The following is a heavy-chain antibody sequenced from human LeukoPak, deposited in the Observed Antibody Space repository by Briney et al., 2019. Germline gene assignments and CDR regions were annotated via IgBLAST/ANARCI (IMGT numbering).Heavy chain of an antibody. V-gene: IGHV3-30-3*01. CDR3: ARGGELLWFGELLYDAFDI. Sequence: PGRSLRLSCAASGFTFSSYAMHWVRQAPGKGLEWVAVISFDGSNKYYADSVKGRFTISRDNSKNTLYLQMNSLRAEDTAVYYCARGGELLWFGELLYDAFDIWGQGTMVTVSS. CDR2: ISFDGSNK. J-gene: IGHJ3*02. D-gene: IGHD3-10*01. CDR1: GFTFSSYA.